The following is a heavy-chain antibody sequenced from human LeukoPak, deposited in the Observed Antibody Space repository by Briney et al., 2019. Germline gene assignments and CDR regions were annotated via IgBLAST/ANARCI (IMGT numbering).Heavy chain of an antibody. CDR3: ANLHGSGSYYSARSSGFDI. CDR1: GFTFDDYA. V-gene: IGHV3-9*01. D-gene: IGHD3-10*01. Sequence: GRSLRLSCAASGFTFDDYAMHWVRQAPGKGLELVSGINWKSGSIGYADSAKGRVTNSRENAKTSLYLQMDSLRGEDSALYYCANLHGSGSYYSARSSGFDIWGQGTMVTVSS. J-gene: IGHJ3*02. CDR2: INWKSGSI.